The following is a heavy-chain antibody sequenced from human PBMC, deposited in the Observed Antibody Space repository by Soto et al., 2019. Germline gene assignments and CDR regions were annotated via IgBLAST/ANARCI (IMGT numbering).Heavy chain of an antibody. V-gene: IGHV1-69*06. J-gene: IGHJ4*02. Sequence: SVKVSCKASGGTFSSYAISWVRQAPGQGLEWMGGIIPIFGTANYAQKFQGRVTITADKSTSTAYRELSSLRSEDTAVYYCARAPRAMALGWGWGFDYWGQGTLVTVSS. D-gene: IGHD3-10*01. CDR1: GGTFSSYA. CDR3: ARAPRAMALGWGWGFDY. CDR2: IIPIFGTA.